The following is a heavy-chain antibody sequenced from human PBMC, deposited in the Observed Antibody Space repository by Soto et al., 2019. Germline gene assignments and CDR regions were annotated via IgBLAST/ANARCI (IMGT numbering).Heavy chain of an antibody. CDR3: AKDRDDRSGWYSWFDA. CDR2: ITGSGGST. CDR1: GFTFSSYA. V-gene: IGHV3-23*01. J-gene: IGHJ5*02. Sequence: EVQLLDSGGGLAQPGGSLRLSCAASGFTFSSYAMSWVRQTPGRGLEWVSSITGSGGSTYYADSVEGRFTISRDNSKNMLYLQMNALRAEDTAVYYCAKDRDDRSGWYSWFDAWGQGTLVTVSS. D-gene: IGHD6-19*01.